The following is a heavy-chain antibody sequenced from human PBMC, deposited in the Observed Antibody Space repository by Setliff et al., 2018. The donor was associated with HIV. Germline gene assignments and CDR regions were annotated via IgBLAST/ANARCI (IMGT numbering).Heavy chain of an antibody. Sequence: GGSLRLSCAASGFSFRNFGMHWVRRAPGKGLEWVAVIWYDGTNTNYADFVKGRFTISRDNSKHTVYLEMDRLRSEDTAVYYCAKADDGAAAGPAPWGQGTLVTVSS. CDR1: GFSFRNFG. J-gene: IGHJ5*01. D-gene: IGHD6-13*01. CDR3: AKADDGAAAGPAP. CDR2: IWYDGTNT. V-gene: IGHV3-33*06.